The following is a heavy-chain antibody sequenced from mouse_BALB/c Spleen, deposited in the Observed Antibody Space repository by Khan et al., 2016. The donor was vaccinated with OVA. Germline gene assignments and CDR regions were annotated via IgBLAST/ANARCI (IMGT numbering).Heavy chain of an antibody. CDR3: TRHGYVAWFTY. CDR1: GYSFTTYY. J-gene: IGHJ3*01. D-gene: IGHD2-2*01. V-gene: IGHV1S135*01. Sequence: VQLKQSGPELMKPGASVKISCKASGYSFTTYYIHWMMQSHGKSLEWIGYIDPFSGGITYNQKFKGKATLTVDKSSSTAYIHLSNLTSEDSAVYYWTRHGYVAWFTYWGQGTLVTVSS. CDR2: IDPFSGGI.